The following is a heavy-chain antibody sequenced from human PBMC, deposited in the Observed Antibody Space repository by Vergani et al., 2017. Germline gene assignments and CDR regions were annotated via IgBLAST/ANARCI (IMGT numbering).Heavy chain of an antibody. CDR3: ARVMYRDEASTGYRLEGMDI. V-gene: IGHV4-61*10. Sequence: QVQLQESGPGLVKPPQTLSLSCTVSGGSVRTSIGYYWTWIRQPAGKTLEWIGYIYSTGSTNYNPSLNSRVTMSVDTSKNQFSLKLSSVTAADTAVYFCARVMYRDEASTGYRLEGMDIWGQGTTVTISS. CDR2: IYSTGST. CDR1: GGSVRTSIGYY. D-gene: IGHD3-9*01. J-gene: IGHJ6*02.